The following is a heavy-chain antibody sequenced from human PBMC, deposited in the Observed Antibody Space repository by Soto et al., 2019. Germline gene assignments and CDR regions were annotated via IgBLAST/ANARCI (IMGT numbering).Heavy chain of an antibody. CDR3: ARERPYYGFDY. D-gene: IGHD3-22*01. CDR2: IYYSGST. CDR1: GGSISSYY. Sequence: PSETLSLTCTVSGGSISSYYWSWIRQPAGKGLEWIGHIYYSGSTNYNPSLKGRVTMSKDTSKNQFSLKVSSVTAADTAVYYCARERPYYGFDYWGQGTLVTVSS. V-gene: IGHV4-4*07. J-gene: IGHJ4*02.